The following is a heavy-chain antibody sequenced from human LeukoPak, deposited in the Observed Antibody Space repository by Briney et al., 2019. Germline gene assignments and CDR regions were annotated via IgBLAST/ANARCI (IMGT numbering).Heavy chain of an antibody. CDR1: GGSISSGGYS. J-gene: IGHJ5*02. CDR3: ARVRIVGALGWFDP. CDR2: IYHSGST. Sequence: SETLSLTCAVSGGSISSGGYSWSWIRQPPGKGLEWIGYIYHSGSTYYNPSLKSRVTISVDTSKNQFSLKLSSVTAADTAVYYCARVRIVGALGWFDPWGQGTLVTVSS. D-gene: IGHD1-26*01. V-gene: IGHV4-30-2*01.